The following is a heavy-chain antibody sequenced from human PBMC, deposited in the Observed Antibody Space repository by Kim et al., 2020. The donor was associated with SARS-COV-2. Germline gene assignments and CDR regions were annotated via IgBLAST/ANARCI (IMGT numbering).Heavy chain of an antibody. CDR3: ANLKYSSSSVYYYYYGMDV. J-gene: IGHJ6*02. D-gene: IGHD6-6*01. CDR1: GGTFSRYA. CDR2: IIPMFGTT. V-gene: IGHV1-69*13. Sequence: SVKVSCKASGGTFSRYAISWVRQAPGQGLEWMGGIIPMFGTTKYAQKFQDRVMVTADESTNTAYMELSSLRSEDTAVYYCANLKYSSSSVYYYYYGMDVWGQGTTVTVSS.